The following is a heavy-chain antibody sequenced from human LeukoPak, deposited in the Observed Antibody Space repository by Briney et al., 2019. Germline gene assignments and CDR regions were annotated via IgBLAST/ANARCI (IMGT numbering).Heavy chain of an antibody. CDR3: AKVMLGELLYSFDP. CDR2: ISGSGGST. Sequence: GGSLRLSCAASGFTFSSYAMSWVRQAPGKGLEWDSAISGSGGSTYYADSVKGRFTISRANSKNTLYLQMNSLRAEDTAVYYCAKVMLGELLYSFDPWGQGTLVTVSS. CDR1: GFTFSSYA. V-gene: IGHV3-23*01. D-gene: IGHD3-10*02. J-gene: IGHJ5*02.